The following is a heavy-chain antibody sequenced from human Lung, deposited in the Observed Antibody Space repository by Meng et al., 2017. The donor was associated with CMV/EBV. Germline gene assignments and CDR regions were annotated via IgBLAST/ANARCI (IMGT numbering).Heavy chain of an antibody. CDR3: AKVSAGHCATARCPPDS. Sequence: GGSXRLXCAASGFSFGIYGMDWVRQAPGKGLEWVAYIHHAGGYTQYADSVLGRFTISRDNSKNTLSLQMSSLRGEDTALYFCAKVSAGHCATARCPPDSWXQGTXVTVSS. V-gene: IGHV3-30*02. D-gene: IGHD2-8*01. J-gene: IGHJ5*01. CDR1: GFSFGIYG. CDR2: IHHAGGYT.